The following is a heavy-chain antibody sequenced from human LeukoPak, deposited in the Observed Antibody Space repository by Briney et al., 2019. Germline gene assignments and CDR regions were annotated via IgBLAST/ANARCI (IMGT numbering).Heavy chain of an antibody. D-gene: IGHD3-10*01. J-gene: IGHJ4*02. V-gene: IGHV1-2*02. Sequence: ASVKVSCKASGYTFTGYWMHWVRQAPGQGLEWMGWINPNSGDTNYGQKFQGRVTMTRDTSISTAYMELSRLRSDDTAVYYCARRYFGSGSYYTDYWGQGTLVTVSS. CDR3: ARRYFGSGSYYTDY. CDR2: INPNSGDT. CDR1: GYTFTGYW.